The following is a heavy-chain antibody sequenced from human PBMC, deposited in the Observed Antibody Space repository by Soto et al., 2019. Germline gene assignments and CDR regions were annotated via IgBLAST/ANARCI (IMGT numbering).Heavy chain of an antibody. D-gene: IGHD6-6*01. CDR3: ANDPEYWSSPLRNYLEY. CDR1: VFNFSSYG. Sequence: GGSLRLSCAASVFNFSSYGMHWVRQAPGQGLEWGAVILYDGSEKWFADSVKGRFTISRDNSKNTLYLQMNSLMAEDTAMYYCANDPEYWSSPLRNYLEYLGQGAPVT. CDR2: ILYDGSEK. V-gene: IGHV3-30*18. J-gene: IGHJ4*02.